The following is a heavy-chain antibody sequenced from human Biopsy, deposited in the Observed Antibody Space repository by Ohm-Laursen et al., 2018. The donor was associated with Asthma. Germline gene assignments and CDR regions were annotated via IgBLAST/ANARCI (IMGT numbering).Heavy chain of an antibody. CDR1: GDSISNYY. CDR2: IHDSGST. Sequence: SETLSLTWSVSGDSISNYYWNWIRQPPGKGLEWIGYIHDSGSTTYNPSLKSRVTIYLDRSKNQFSLRLTSVTSADTALYYCARFLTRRTGWFDPWDQGTLVTVSS. D-gene: IGHD1-14*01. V-gene: IGHV4-59*01. CDR3: ARFLTRRTGWFDP. J-gene: IGHJ5*02.